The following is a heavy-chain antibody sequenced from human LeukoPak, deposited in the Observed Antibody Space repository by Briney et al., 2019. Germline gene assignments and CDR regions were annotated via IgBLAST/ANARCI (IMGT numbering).Heavy chain of an antibody. CDR2: IRSKAYGGTT. J-gene: IGHJ4*02. CDR1: GFTFGDYA. V-gene: IGHV3-49*04. Sequence: GGSLRLSCTASGFTFGDYAMSWVRQAPGKGLEWVGFIRSKAYGGTTEYAASVKGRFTISRDDSKSIAYLQMNGLKTEDTAVYYCTRELGYCSGGSCYFDYWGQGTLVTVSS. D-gene: IGHD2-15*01. CDR3: TRELGYCSGGSCYFDY.